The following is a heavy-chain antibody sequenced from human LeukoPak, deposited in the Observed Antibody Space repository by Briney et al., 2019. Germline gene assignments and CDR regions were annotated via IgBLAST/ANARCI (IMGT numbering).Heavy chain of an antibody. CDR2: INHSGST. Sequence: PSETLSLTCAVYGGSFSGYYWSWIRQPPGKGLEWIGEINHSGSTNYNPSLKSRVTISVDTSKNRFSLKLSSVTAADTAVYYCSSDYGDYDYWGQGTLVTVSS. V-gene: IGHV4-34*01. CDR1: GGSFSGYY. D-gene: IGHD4-17*01. CDR3: SSDYGDYDY. J-gene: IGHJ4*02.